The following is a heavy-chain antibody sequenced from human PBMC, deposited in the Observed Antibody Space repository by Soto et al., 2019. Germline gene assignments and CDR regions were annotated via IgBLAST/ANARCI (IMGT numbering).Heavy chain of an antibody. CDR2: IYSGGST. CDR3: ARDRRYYGSGSPTDAFDI. CDR1: GFTGSRHY. J-gene: IGHJ3*02. V-gene: IGHV3-66*01. D-gene: IGHD3-10*01. Sequence: GGVLRHSRAAPGFTGSRHYMSRVRQAPGKGLEWVSVIYSGGSTYYADSVKGRFTISRDNSKNTLYPQMNSLRAEDTAVYYCARDRRYYGSGSPTDAFDIWGQGTMVTVS.